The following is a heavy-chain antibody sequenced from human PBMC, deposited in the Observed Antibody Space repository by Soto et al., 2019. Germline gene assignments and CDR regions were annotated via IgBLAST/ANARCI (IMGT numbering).Heavy chain of an antibody. CDR1: GFTFSSYS. CDR3: ASGSGGGTSSSDY. D-gene: IGHD6-6*01. Sequence: GGSLRLACAASGFTFSSYSMNWVRQAPGKGLEWVSSISSSSSYIYYADSVKGRFTISRDNAKNSLYLQMNSLRAEDTAVYYCASGSGGGTSSSDYSGQGTLVTVSS. CDR2: ISSSSSYI. J-gene: IGHJ4*02. V-gene: IGHV3-21*01.